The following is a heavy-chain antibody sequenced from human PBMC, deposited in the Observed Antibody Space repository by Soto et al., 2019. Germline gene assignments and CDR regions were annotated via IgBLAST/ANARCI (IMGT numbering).Heavy chain of an antibody. V-gene: IGHV4-61*01. CDR3: ARDESSGYYYDY. CDR1: GGSVSSGSYY. D-gene: IGHD3-22*01. CDR2: VYYSGST. Sequence: SETLSLTCTVSGGSVSSGSYYWSWIRQPPWKGLEWIGYVYYSGSTNYNPSLKSRVTISVDTPKNQFSLKLSSVTAADTAVYYCARDESSGYYYDYWGQGTLVTVSS. J-gene: IGHJ4*02.